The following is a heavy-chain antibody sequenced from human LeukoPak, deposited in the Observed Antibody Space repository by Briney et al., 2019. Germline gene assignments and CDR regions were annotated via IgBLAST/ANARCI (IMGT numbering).Heavy chain of an antibody. Sequence: PGGSPRLSCAGSGFTFSDYYMSWIRQAPGKGLEWVSYISSSGSTIYYADSVRGRFTISRDNAKNSLYLQMNSLRAEDTAVYYCARAQTYYDILTGYSPGAFDIWGQGTMVTVSS. CDR1: GFTFSDYY. CDR2: ISSSGSTI. V-gene: IGHV3-11*01. J-gene: IGHJ3*02. D-gene: IGHD3-9*01. CDR3: ARAQTYYDILTGYSPGAFDI.